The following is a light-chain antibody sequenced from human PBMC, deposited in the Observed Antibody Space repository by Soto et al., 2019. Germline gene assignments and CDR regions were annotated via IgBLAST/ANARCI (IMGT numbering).Light chain of an antibody. CDR1: NSITSY. V-gene: IGKV1-39*01. J-gene: IGKJ4*01. Sequence: DIQMTQSPSSLSASVGDRVTITCRSSNSITSYLNWYQQKRAKAPKLLIYAASSLQSGVPTRFSGSGSGTDFTLTIGSLQPEDFATYYCQQSYSTPLTFGGGTKLDIK. CDR3: QQSYSTPLT. CDR2: AAS.